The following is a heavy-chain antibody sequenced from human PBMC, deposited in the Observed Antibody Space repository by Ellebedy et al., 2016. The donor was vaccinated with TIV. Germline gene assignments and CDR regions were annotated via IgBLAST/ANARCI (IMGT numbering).Heavy chain of an antibody. V-gene: IGHV5-51*01. CDR3: ARRGGDKLELDY. CDR2: IDPDDSDT. Sequence: GESLKISXKGSGYSFISYWIGWVRQMPGKGLEWMGFIDPDDSDTRYSPSFQGQHTISADKSISTAYLQWSSLKAADTALYYWARRGGDKLELDYWGQGTLVTVSS. J-gene: IGHJ4*02. D-gene: IGHD1-1*01. CDR1: GYSFISYW.